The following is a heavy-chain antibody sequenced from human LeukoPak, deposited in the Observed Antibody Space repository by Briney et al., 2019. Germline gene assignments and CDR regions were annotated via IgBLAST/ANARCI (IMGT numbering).Heavy chain of an antibody. CDR1: GFTFSSYW. J-gene: IGHJ5*02. V-gene: IGHV4-59*01. Sequence: PGGSLRLSCAASGFTFSSYWMSWIRQPPGKGLEWIGYIYYSGSTNYNPSLKSRVTISVDTSKNQFSLKLSSVTAADTAVYYCARVQRLRDNWFDPRGQGTLATVSS. CDR3: ARVQRLRDNWFDP. CDR2: IYYSGST. D-gene: IGHD6-25*01.